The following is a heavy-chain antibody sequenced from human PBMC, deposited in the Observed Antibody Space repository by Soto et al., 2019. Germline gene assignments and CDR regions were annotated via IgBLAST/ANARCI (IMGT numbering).Heavy chain of an antibody. CDR3: SKWSGFGDA. D-gene: IGHD3-10*01. CDR2: ISDSGGNT. Sequence: GGSLRLSCAASGFTFSSYSMTWVRQAPGKGLEWVSGISDSGGNTWYADSVKGRFTISRDNSKNTLFLQMNSLRTEDTAVYFCSKWSGFGDAWGQGTLVTVSS. CDR1: GFTFSSYS. V-gene: IGHV3-23*01. J-gene: IGHJ5*02.